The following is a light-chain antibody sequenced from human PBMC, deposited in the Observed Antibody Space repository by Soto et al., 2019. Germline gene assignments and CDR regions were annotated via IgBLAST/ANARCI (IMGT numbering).Light chain of an antibody. CDR2: EGA. CDR3: CSYAGGSTYV. CDR1: SSDVGSYNF. V-gene: IGLV2-23*01. J-gene: IGLJ1*01. Sequence: QSALTQPASVSGSPGQSITISCTGTSSDVGSYNFVSWYQQHPGKAPKLMIYEGAKRPSGVSNRFSGSKSGNTASLTFSGLQAEDEADYYCCSYAGGSTYVFGTGTKLTVL.